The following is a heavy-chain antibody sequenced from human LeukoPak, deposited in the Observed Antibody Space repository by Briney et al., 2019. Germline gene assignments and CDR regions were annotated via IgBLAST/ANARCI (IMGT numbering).Heavy chain of an antibody. CDR3: ARVLCSGGTCLDAFDI. V-gene: IGHV3-33*01. Sequence: GRSLRLSCAASGFTFSSYGMHWVRQAPGKGLEWVAVIWYDGSNKYYADSVKGRFTISRDNSKNTLYLQMNSLRAEDTAVYYCARVLCSGGTCLDAFDIWGQGTMVAVSS. CDR1: GFTFSSYG. CDR2: IWYDGSNK. D-gene: IGHD2-15*01. J-gene: IGHJ3*02.